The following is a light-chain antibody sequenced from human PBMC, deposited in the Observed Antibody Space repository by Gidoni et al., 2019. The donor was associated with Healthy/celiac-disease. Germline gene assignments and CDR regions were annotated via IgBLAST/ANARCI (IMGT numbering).Light chain of an antibody. Sequence: DIVLTQSPAPLSLSPGERATLSCRASQSVSSYLAWYQQKPGQAPRLLIYDASNRATGIPARCSGSGSGTDFTLTISSLEPEDFAVYYCQQRSNWRTFGGGTKVEIK. J-gene: IGKJ4*01. CDR2: DAS. CDR3: QQRSNWRT. V-gene: IGKV3-11*01. CDR1: QSVSSY.